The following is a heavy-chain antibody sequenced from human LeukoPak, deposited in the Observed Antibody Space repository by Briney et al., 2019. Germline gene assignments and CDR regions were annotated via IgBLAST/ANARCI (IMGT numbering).Heavy chain of an antibody. V-gene: IGHV4-38-2*02. Sequence: SETLSLTCTVSGYSISSGYYWGWIRQPPGKGLEWIGSIYHSGSTYYNPSLKSRVTISVDTSKNQFSLRLTSVSAADTAVYYCVRGPYGSGISNWFDPWGQGTQVIVSS. CDR2: IYHSGST. D-gene: IGHD3-10*01. CDR3: VRGPYGSGISNWFDP. J-gene: IGHJ5*02. CDR1: GYSISSGYY.